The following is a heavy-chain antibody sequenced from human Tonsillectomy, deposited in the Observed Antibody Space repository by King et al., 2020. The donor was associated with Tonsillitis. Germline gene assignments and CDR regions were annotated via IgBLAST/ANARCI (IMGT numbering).Heavy chain of an antibody. CDR3: VKLPSGYYNGELDY. J-gene: IGHJ4*02. D-gene: IGHD3-22*01. CDR2: ISSNGGST. V-gene: IGHV3-64D*06. Sequence: VQLVESGGGLVQPGGSLRLSCSASGFTFSSYAMHWVRQAPGKGLEYVSAISSNGGSTYYADSVKGRFTISRDNSKNTLCLQMSSLRAEDTAVYYCVKLPSGYYNGELDYWGQGTLVTVSS. CDR1: GFTFSSYA.